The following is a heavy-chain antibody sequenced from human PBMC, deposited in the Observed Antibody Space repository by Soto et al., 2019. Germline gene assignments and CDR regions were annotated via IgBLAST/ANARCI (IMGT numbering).Heavy chain of an antibody. CDR3: ARDPRARLGNY. J-gene: IGHJ4*02. D-gene: IGHD7-27*01. Sequence: QVQLVQSGAEVKKPGASVKVSCTASGYTFTGYYMHWVRQAPGQGLEWMGCINTNSCGTNYAQKFQGRVTMTRDTSISTGYMELGRLRSEDTAVYYCARDPRARLGNYWGQGTLVTVSS. CDR2: INTNSCGT. CDR1: GYTFTGYY. V-gene: IGHV1-2*02.